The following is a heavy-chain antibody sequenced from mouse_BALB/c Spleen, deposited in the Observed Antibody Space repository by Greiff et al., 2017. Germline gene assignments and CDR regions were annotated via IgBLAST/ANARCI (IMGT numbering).Heavy chain of an antibody. CDR3: AKGITTATAWFAY. V-gene: IGHV1-9*01. Sequence: QVQLQQPGAELVKPGASVKISCKATGYTFSSYWIEWVKQRPGHGLEWIGEILPGSGSTNYNEKFKGKATFTADTSSNTAYMQLSSLTSEDSAVYYCAKGITTATAWFAYWGQGTLVTVSA. D-gene: IGHD1-2*01. J-gene: IGHJ3*01. CDR2: ILPGSGST. CDR1: GYTFSSYW.